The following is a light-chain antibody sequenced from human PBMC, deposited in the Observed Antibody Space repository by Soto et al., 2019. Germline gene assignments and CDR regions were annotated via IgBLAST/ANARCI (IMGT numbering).Light chain of an antibody. J-gene: IGKJ1*01. V-gene: IGKV3-15*01. CDR2: GAS. Sequence: EIVLTQSPATLSVSPGERATLSCRASESVRTSLAWYQQKPGRSRSLLIYGASNRATGLPARFSGSGSGTEFTLTISSLQSEDFAVYYCQQYSDWPRTFGQGTKLEFK. CDR1: ESVRTS. CDR3: QQYSDWPRT.